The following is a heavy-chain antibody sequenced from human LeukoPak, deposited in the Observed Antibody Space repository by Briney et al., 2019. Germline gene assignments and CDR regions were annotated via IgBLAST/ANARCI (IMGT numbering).Heavy chain of an antibody. Sequence: PGGSLRLSCAASGFTFSSCAMSWVRQAPGKGLEWVSTISGSGGTTYYADSVKGRFTISRDNSKNTLYLQMDSLRAEDTAVYYCARSPLPSDSTGWYPLFGYWGQGTLVTVSS. CDR2: ISGSGGTT. D-gene: IGHD6-13*01. CDR1: GFTFSSCA. CDR3: ARSPLPSDSTGWYPLFGY. V-gene: IGHV3-23*01. J-gene: IGHJ4*02.